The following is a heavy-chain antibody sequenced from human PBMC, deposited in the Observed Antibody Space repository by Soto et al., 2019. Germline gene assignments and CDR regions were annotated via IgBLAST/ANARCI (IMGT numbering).Heavy chain of an antibody. CDR1: GGSISSGGYY. Sequence: PAETLYLTCTVSGGSISSGGYYWSWLRQHPGKGLEWIGYIYYSGSTYYNPSLKSRVTISVDTSKNQFSLKLSSVTAADTAVYYCATNRAGSSSWYTFDYWGQGTLVTVSS. J-gene: IGHJ4*02. D-gene: IGHD6-13*01. CDR2: IYYSGST. V-gene: IGHV4-31*03. CDR3: ATNRAGSSSWYTFDY.